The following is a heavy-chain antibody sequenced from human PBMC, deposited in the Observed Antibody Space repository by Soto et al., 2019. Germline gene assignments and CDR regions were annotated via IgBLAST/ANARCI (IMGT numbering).Heavy chain of an antibody. CDR1: GGTFNTFA. V-gene: IGHV1-69*01. Sequence: QVQLVQSGAEVKKPGSSAKVSCKASGGTFNTFAFTWVRQAPGQGFEWMGGVIPLFNTPDYAQKFQGRVTITADESTSTVYLELSGLSSDDTAVHFCGLASKWELLGYFYGMDVWGQGTTVIVSS. CDR3: GLASKWELLGYFYGMDV. J-gene: IGHJ6*02. D-gene: IGHD1-26*01. CDR2: VIPLFNTP.